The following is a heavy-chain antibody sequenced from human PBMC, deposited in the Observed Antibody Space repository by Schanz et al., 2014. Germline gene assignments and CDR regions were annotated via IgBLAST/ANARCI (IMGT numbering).Heavy chain of an antibody. Sequence: QVQLVQSGSELKKPGASVKVSCKASGYTFTSYSMNWVRQAPGQGPEWMGRIIPRFTLTNYAQKFQGRVTITADKSTSTVYMELSSLRSEDTAIYYCARGNTIFGVVILGWLDPWGQGTLVTVSS. V-gene: IGHV1-69*09. J-gene: IGHJ5*02. CDR2: IIPRFTLT. D-gene: IGHD3-3*01. CDR3: ARGNTIFGVVILGWLDP. CDR1: GYTFTSYS.